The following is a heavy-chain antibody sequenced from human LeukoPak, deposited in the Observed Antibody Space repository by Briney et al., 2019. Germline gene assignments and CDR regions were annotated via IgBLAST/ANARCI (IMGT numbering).Heavy chain of an antibody. V-gene: IGHV4-31*03. D-gene: IGHD3-22*01. CDR1: GGSISSGGYY. Sequence: PSQTLSLICTVSGGSISSGGYYWSWIRQHPGKGLEWIGYIYYSGSTYYNPSLKSRVTISVDTSKNQFSLKLRSVTAADTAVYYCARADDSSGYLDAFDIWGQGTMVTVSS. J-gene: IGHJ3*02. CDR2: IYYSGST. CDR3: ARADDSSGYLDAFDI.